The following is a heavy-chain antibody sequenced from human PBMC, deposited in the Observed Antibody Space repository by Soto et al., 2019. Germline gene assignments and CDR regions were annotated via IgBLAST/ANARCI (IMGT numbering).Heavy chain of an antibody. Sequence: GGSLRLSCAASGFTFSSYDMHWVRQATGKGLEWVSAIGTAGDTYYPGSVKGRFTISRENAKNPLYLQMNSLRAEDTAVYYCARRGEGYYYGMDVWGQGTTVTVSS. CDR2: IGTAGDT. CDR3: ARRGEGYYYGMDV. J-gene: IGHJ6*02. CDR1: GFTFSSYD. V-gene: IGHV3-13*01.